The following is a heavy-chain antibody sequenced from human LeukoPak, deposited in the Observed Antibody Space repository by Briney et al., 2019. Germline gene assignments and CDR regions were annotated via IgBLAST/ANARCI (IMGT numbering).Heavy chain of an antibody. V-gene: IGHV3-48*01. CDR3: ARAHNWKYGSFDF. J-gene: IGHJ4*02. CDR2: ISYSSSTI. Sequence: GGSLRLSCAASGFTFSSYSMNWARQAPGKGLEWVSYISYSSSTIYYADSVKGRFTISRDNAENSLYLQMDSLRAEDTAVYYCARAHNWKYGSFDFWGQGTLVTVSS. CDR1: GFTFSSYS. D-gene: IGHD1-7*01.